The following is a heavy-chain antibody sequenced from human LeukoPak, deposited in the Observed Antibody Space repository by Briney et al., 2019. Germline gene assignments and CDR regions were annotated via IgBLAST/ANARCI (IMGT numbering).Heavy chain of an antibody. CDR2: IYPGDSDT. CDR1: GYSFSSYW. CDR3: ARVPGYSSGWYPIDY. J-gene: IGHJ4*02. Sequence: GESLKISCKGSGYSFSSYWIGWVRQMPGKGLEWMGIIYPGDSDTRYSPSFQGQVTISADKSISTAYLQWSSLKASDTAMYYCARVPGYSSGWYPIDYWGQGTLVTVSS. D-gene: IGHD6-19*01. V-gene: IGHV5-51*01.